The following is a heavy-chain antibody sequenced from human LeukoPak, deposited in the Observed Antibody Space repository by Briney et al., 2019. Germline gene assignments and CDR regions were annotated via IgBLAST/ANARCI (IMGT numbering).Heavy chain of an antibody. V-gene: IGHV4-34*01. CDR3: ARGRRSNYGFDY. CDR1: GGSFSGYY. CDR2: INHSGST. D-gene: IGHD1-26*01. Sequence: PSETLSLTCAVYGGSFSGYYWSWIRQPPGKGLEWIGEINHSGSTNYNPSLKSRVTISVGTSKNQFSLKLSSVTAADTAVYYCARGRRSNYGFDYWGQGTLVTVSS. J-gene: IGHJ4*02.